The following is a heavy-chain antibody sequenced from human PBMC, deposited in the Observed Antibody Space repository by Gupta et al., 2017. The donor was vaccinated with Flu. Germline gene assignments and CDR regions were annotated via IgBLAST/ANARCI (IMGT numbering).Heavy chain of an antibody. CDR2: IDHSGGT. D-gene: IGHD4-11*01. Sequence: QVQFQQWGAGLLKPSETLSLTCAVYNSSLSGSSWSWIRQPPGKGPEWIGEIDHSGGTNYNPSLKSRVTMSVDTSKNQFSLNLYSVTAADTAIYYCTRLGGFTVGYNWFDPWGQGTLVTVSS. J-gene: IGHJ5*02. CDR1: NSSLSGSS. V-gene: IGHV4-34*01. CDR3: TRLGGFTVGYNWFDP.